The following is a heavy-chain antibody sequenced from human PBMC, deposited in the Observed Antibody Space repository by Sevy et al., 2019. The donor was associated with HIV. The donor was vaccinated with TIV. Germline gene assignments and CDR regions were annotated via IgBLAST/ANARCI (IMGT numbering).Heavy chain of an antibody. J-gene: IGHJ4*02. Sequence: GGSLRLSCAASGFTFAKYSMSWVRQAPGKGLEWVSTFSFGCGRINYADSVKGRLTISRDDSKNTLFLQMNSLRAEDTATCFCAREGCNQPQDYWGQGTLVTVSS. CDR1: GFTFAKYS. CDR2: FSFGCGRI. CDR3: AREGCNQPQDY. V-gene: IGHV3-23*01. D-gene: IGHD2-8*01.